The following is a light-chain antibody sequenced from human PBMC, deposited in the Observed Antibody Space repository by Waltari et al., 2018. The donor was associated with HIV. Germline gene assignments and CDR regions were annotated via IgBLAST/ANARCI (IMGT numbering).Light chain of an antibody. J-gene: IGKJ3*01. CDR3: QQSYGFPFN. CDR1: QAISTY. CDR2: SAY. V-gene: IGKV1-39*01. Sequence: DIQMTQSPSSLSASLGDSVVITCRASQAISTYLNGYQQKPGKAPVLLVYSAYKLQPGAPSRFRGAGAGKDFSLSISGLQTEDFATYFCQQSYGFPFNFGPGT.